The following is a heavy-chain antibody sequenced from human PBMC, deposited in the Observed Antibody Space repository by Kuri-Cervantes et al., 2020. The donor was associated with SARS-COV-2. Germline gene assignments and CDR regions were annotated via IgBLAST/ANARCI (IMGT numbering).Heavy chain of an antibody. CDR3: ARAWDYYYYMDV. J-gene: IGHJ6*03. Sequence: SCAVYGGSLSGSYWSWIRQPPGKGLEWIGYIYYSGSTYYNPSLKSRVTISVDTSKNQFSLKLSSVTAADTAVYYCARAWDYYYYMDVWGKGTTVTVSS. D-gene: IGHD1-26*01. CDR1: GGSLSGSY. CDR2: IYYSGST. V-gene: IGHV4-30-4*08.